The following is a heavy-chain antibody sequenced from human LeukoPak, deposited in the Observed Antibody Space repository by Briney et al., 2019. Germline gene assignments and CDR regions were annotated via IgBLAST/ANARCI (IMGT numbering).Heavy chain of an antibody. J-gene: IGHJ4*02. CDR2: IYHSGST. CDR1: GGSISSSSYY. Sequence: SETLSLTCTVSGGSISSSSYYWGWVRQPPGKGLEWIGEIYHSGSTNYNPSLESRVTISVDKSKNQFSLKLSSVTAADTAVYYCAREFGDWYYFDYWGQGTLVTVSS. CDR3: AREFGDWYYFDY. D-gene: IGHD3-10*01. V-gene: IGHV4-39*07.